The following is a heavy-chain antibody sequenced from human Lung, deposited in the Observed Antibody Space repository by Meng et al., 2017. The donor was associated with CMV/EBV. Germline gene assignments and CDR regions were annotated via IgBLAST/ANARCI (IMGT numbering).Heavy chain of an antibody. D-gene: IGHD2-2*01. CDR1: GGSIISSNYY. Sequence: SETLSLXCTVSGGSIISSNYYWGWIRQPPGKGLEWIGTIYNIRSTYSTPSLKGRVTLSMDTSKNHFSLRLTSVTAADTAVYYCARGGLYCTGSSCSFDYWGQGTPVTVSS. CDR2: IYNIRST. CDR3: ARGGLYCTGSSCSFDY. V-gene: IGHV4-39*07. J-gene: IGHJ4*02.